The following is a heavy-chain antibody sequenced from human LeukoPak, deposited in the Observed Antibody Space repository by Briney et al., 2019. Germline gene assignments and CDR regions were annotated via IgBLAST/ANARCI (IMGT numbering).Heavy chain of an antibody. CDR3: AKDLLLWFGESISLDY. V-gene: IGHV3-23*01. CDR1: GFTFSSYG. J-gene: IGHJ4*02. CDR2: ISGSGGST. Sequence: GGSLRLSCAASGFTFSSYGMSWVRQALGKGLEWVSAISGSGGSTYYADSVKGRFTISRDNSKNTLYLQMNSLRAEDTAVYYCAKDLLLWFGESISLDYWGQGTLVTVSS. D-gene: IGHD3-10*01.